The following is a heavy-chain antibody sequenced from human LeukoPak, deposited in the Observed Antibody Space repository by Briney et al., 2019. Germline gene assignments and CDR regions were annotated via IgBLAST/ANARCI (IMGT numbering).Heavy chain of an antibody. D-gene: IGHD3-22*01. J-gene: IGHJ4*02. CDR1: GFTFSSHA. Sequence: PGGSLRLSCGASGFTFSSHAMHWVRQAPGKGLEYVSAISTDGGATYYAYSVEGRFTISRDNSKDMLYLQLDSLRPEDTGIYYCARVGSDYSEDYWGQGTLVTVSS. CDR2: ISTDGGAT. CDR3: ARVGSDYSEDY. V-gene: IGHV3-64*01.